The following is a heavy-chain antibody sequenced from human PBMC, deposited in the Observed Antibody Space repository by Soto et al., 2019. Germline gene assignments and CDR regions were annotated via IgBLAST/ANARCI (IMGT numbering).Heavy chain of an antibody. V-gene: IGHV4-30-4*01. CDR2: IYYSGST. CDR1: GGSISSGDYY. J-gene: IGHJ5*02. Sequence: QVQLQESGPELVKPSQTLSLTCTVSGGSISSGDYYWSWIRQPPGKGLEWIGYIYYSGSTYYNPSLKSRVXXXVXXSKNQFSLNLSSVTAADTAVYYCARERPDGCRLDPWGQGTLVTVSS. D-gene: IGHD6-19*01. CDR3: ARERPDGCRLDP.